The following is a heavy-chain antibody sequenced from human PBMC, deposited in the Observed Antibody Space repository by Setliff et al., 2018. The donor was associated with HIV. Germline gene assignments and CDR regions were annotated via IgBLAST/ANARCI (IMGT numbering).Heavy chain of an antibody. CDR2: IYTNGYT. CDR1: GGSISSGSYY. Sequence: SETLSLTCSVSGGSISSGSYYWTWIRQPAGKGPEWIGHIYTNGYTNYNPSLKSRVTISVDTSKNQFSLRLTSVTAADTAVYYCARAPPGIQNDAFDVWAKGQWSPSPQ. CDR3: ARAPPGIQNDAFDV. J-gene: IGHJ3*01. V-gene: IGHV4-61*09.